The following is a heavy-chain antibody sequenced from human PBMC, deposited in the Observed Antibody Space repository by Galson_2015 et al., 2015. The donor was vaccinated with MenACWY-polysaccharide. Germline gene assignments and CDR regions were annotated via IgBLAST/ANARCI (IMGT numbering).Heavy chain of an antibody. J-gene: IGHJ4*02. Sequence: SLRLCCEASGLTFSSYWMHWVRQAPGKGLVWVSRIYGDGTATNYADSVKGRFTISRDNAKNTLYLQMNSLRAEDTAVYYCARGHYDGSESHFNYWGQGTLVTVSS. CDR3: ARGHYDGSESHFNY. CDR1: GLTFSSYW. CDR2: IYGDGTAT. D-gene: IGHD3-10*01. V-gene: IGHV3-74*01.